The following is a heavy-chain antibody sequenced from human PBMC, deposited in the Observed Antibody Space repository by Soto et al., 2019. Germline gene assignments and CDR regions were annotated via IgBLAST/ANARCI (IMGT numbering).Heavy chain of an antibody. Sequence: GASVKVSCKASGGTFSSYAISWVRQAPGQGLEWMGGIIPIFGTANYAQKFQGRVTITADESTSTAYMELSSLRSEDTAVYYCARREYYYDSSGPTHLSYGMDVWGQGTRVTVSS. CDR1: GGTFSSYA. V-gene: IGHV1-69*13. J-gene: IGHJ6*02. CDR3: ARREYYYDSSGPTHLSYGMDV. D-gene: IGHD3-22*01. CDR2: IIPIFGTA.